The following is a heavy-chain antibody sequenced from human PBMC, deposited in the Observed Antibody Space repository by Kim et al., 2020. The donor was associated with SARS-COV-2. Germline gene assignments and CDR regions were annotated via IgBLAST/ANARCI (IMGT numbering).Heavy chain of an antibody. CDR1: GFTFSRYG. J-gene: IGHJ6*01. D-gene: IGHD5-18*01. V-gene: IGHV3-30*18. Sequence: GGSLRLSCAASGFTFSRYGMHWVRQAPGKGLERVAVISYDGSNKYYADSVKGRFTISRDNSKNTLYLEMNSLRAEDTTVYYCAKDIRDGETAMVNYYYFG. CDR2: ISYDGSNK. CDR3: AKDIRDGETAMVNYYYFG.